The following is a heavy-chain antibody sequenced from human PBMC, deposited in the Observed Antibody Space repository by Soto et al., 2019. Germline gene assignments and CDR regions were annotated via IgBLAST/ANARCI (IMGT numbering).Heavy chain of an antibody. Sequence: PSETLSLTCTVSGGSISSSSYYWGWIRQPPWKGLEWIGSIYYSGSTYYNPSLKSRVTISVDTSKNQFSLKLSSVTAADTAVYYCARRRIAASRDYYYYYGMDVWGQGTTVTVSS. V-gene: IGHV4-39*01. CDR2: IYYSGST. J-gene: IGHJ6*02. CDR1: GGSISSSSYY. D-gene: IGHD6-13*01. CDR3: ARRRIAASRDYYYYYGMDV.